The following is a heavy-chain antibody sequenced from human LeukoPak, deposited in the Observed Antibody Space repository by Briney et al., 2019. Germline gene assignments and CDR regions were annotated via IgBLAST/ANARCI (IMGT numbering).Heavy chain of an antibody. Sequence: SGGSLGLSCAASGFTFSTYWMSWVRQPPGKGLEWVTNIKQDGSEKYYVDSVNGRFTISRHNAKNSLYLQMNSLRAEETAIYYCAREGSSDYQRFDYWGQGTLVTVSS. J-gene: IGHJ4*02. CDR2: IKQDGSEK. CDR3: AREGSSDYQRFDY. CDR1: GFTFSTYW. V-gene: IGHV3-7*01. D-gene: IGHD3-22*01.